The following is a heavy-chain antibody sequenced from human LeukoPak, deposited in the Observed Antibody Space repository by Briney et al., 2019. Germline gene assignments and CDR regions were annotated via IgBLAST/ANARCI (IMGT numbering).Heavy chain of an antibody. CDR3: AKRLAGSGSPTEALFDY. Sequence: GGSPRLSCAASGFTFSSYGMHWVRQAPGKGLEWVAVISYDGSKKYYADSVKGRFTISRDNSKNTLYLQMNSLRAEDTAVYYCAKRLAGSGSPTEALFDYWGQGTLVTVSS. D-gene: IGHD3-10*01. CDR2: ISYDGSKK. J-gene: IGHJ4*02. CDR1: GFTFSSYG. V-gene: IGHV3-30*18.